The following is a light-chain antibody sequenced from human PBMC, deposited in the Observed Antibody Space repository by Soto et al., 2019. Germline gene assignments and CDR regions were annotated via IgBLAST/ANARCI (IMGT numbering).Light chain of an antibody. CDR2: EVD. Sequence: VLAQPASVSGSPGQSTIISCTGTSSDVGGYNYVSWYQQHPGKAPKFLIYEVDNRASGVSDRFSGSKSGNTASLTISGLQAEDEADYYCSSYTSSNTLVFGTGTKVTVL. V-gene: IGLV2-14*01. CDR3: SSYTSSNTLV. CDR1: SSDVGGYNY. J-gene: IGLJ1*01.